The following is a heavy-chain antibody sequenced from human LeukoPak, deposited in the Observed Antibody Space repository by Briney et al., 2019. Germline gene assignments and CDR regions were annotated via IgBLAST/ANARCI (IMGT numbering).Heavy chain of an antibody. J-gene: IGHJ4*02. D-gene: IGHD7-27*01. Sequence: PGGSLRLSCAASGFTFSSYWMNWVRQAPGKGLEWVSGISGSGFSTYCADSVKGRFTISRDNSKNTVYLQMNNLKAEDTAVHYCAKAQELGNYEFFLFDYWGQGTLVTVSS. V-gene: IGHV3-23*01. CDR1: GFTFSSYW. CDR3: AKAQELGNYEFFLFDY. CDR2: ISGSGFST.